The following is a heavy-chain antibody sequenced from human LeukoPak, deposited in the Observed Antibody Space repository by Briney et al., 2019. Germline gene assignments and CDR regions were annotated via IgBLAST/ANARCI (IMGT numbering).Heavy chain of an antibody. CDR1: GYTFTSYD. V-gene: IGHV1-8*01. Sequence: ASVKVSCKAFGYTFTSYDINCVRQATGQGLEWMGWMNPNSGNTGYAQKFQGRVTMTRNTSIGTAYMELSSLRSEDTAVYYCARGRGLTYYYDSSGYYYAYWGQGTLVTVSS. CDR2: MNPNSGNT. J-gene: IGHJ4*02. D-gene: IGHD3-22*01. CDR3: ARGRGLTYYYDSSGYYYAY.